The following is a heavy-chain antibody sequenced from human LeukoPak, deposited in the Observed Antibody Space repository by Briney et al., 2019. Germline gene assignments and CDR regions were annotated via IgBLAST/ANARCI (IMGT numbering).Heavy chain of an antibody. D-gene: IGHD1-26*01. V-gene: IGHV1-24*01. CDR2: FDPEDGET. J-gene: IGHJ3*02. CDR3: ATTLLGVVGARGAFDI. Sequence: ASVKVSCKVSGYTLTELSMHWVRQAPGKGLEWMGGFDPEDGETIYAQKFQGRVTMTEDTSTDTAYMELSSLRSEDTAVNYCATTLLGVVGARGAFDIWGQGTMVTVSS. CDR1: GYTLTELS.